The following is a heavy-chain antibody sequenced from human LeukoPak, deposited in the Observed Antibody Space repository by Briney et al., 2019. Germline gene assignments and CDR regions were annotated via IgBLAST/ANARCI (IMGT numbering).Heavy chain of an antibody. CDR2: ISGSGGST. D-gene: IGHD1-26*01. CDR3: AKTLGATTPSRPFDY. CDR1: GFTFSSYA. J-gene: IGHJ4*02. Sequence: GGSLRLSCAASGFTFSSYAISWVRPAPGKGLEWVSAISGSGGSTFYADSVKGRFTISRDNSKNTLFLQMNSLRAEDTAVYYCAKTLGATTPSRPFDYWGQGTLVTVPS. V-gene: IGHV3-23*01.